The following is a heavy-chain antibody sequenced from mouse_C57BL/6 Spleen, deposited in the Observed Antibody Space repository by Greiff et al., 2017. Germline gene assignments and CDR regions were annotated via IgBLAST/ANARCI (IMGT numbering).Heavy chain of an antibody. CDR1: GYTFTSYW. CDR2: IDPSDSYT. D-gene: IGHD2-3*01. J-gene: IGHJ4*01. Sequence: QVQLQQPGAELVMPGASVKLSCKASGYTFTSYWMHWVKQRPGQGLEWIGEIDPSDSYTNYNQKFKGKSTLTVDKSSSTAYMQLSSLTSEDSAVYYCARYDGYLYYAMGYWGQGTSVTVSS. V-gene: IGHV1-69*01. CDR3: ARYDGYLYYAMGY.